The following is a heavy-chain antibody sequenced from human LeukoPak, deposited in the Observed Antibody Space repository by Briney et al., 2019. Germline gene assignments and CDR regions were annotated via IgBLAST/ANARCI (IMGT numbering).Heavy chain of an antibody. CDR3: TTDLYYDSSGYYY. D-gene: IGHD3-22*01. CDR1: GFTFSNAW. V-gene: IGHV3-15*01. CDR2: IKSKTDGGTT. Sequence: GGSLRLSCAASGFTFSNAWMSWVRQAPGKGLEWVGRIKSKTDGGTTDYAAPVKGGFTISRDDSKNTLYLQMNSLKTEDTAVYYCTTDLYYDSSGYYYWGQGTLVTVSS. J-gene: IGHJ4*02.